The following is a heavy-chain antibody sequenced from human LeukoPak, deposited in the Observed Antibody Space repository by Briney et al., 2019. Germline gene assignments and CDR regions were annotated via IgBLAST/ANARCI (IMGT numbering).Heavy chain of an antibody. CDR2: INSDGSST. D-gene: IGHD3-22*01. V-gene: IGHV3-74*01. CDR1: GFTFSNYW. Sequence: TGGSLRLSCAASGFTFSNYWMHWVRQAPGKGLVWVSRINSDGSSTSYADSVKGRFTISRDNAKNTLYLQMNSLRAEDTAVYYCARDLPRGYYDSSGLFDYWGQGTLVTVSS. J-gene: IGHJ4*02. CDR3: ARDLPRGYYDSSGLFDY.